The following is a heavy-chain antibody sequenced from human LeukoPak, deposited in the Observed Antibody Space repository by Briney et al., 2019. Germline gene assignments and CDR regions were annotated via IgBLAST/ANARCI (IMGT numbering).Heavy chain of an antibody. CDR3: ARSRYSSGTYYFDY. V-gene: IGHV4-61*02. J-gene: IGHJ4*02. CDR1: GGSISSGSYY. D-gene: IGHD3-10*01. Sequence: SETLSLTCTVSGGSISSGSYYWSWIRQPAGKGLEWIGRIYTSGSTNYNPSLKSRVTISVDTSKNQFSLKLSSVTAADTAVYYCARSRYSSGTYYFDYWGQGTLVTVSS. CDR2: IYTSGST.